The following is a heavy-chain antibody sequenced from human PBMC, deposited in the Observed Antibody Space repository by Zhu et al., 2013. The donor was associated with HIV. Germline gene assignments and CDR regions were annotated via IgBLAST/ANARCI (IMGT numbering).Heavy chain of an antibody. J-gene: IGHJ6*02. CDR3: ASLRDYPSYYYYGMDV. V-gene: IGHV4-59*01. CDR1: GGSISSYY. CDR2: IYYSGST. D-gene: IGHD4-17*01. Sequence: VQLQESGPGLVKPSETLSLTCTVSGGSISSYYWSWIRQPPGKGLEWIGYIYYSGSTNYNPSLKSRVTISVDTSKNQFSLKLSSVTAADTAVYYCASLRDYPSYYYYGMDVWGQGTTVTVSS.